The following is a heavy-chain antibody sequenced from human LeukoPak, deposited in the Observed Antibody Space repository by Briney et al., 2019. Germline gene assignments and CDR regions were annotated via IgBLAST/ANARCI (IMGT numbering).Heavy chain of an antibody. CDR1: GFSFSSYR. D-gene: IGHD6-19*01. CDR2: VSNSGDYI. J-gene: IGHJ4*02. Sequence: GGSLRLSCAASGFSFSSYRMNWVRQAPGKGLEWVSSVSNSGDYIHYADSVKGRFTISRDNSKNSLYLQMNSLRAEDTAVYYCARVRNVNSVAGTVDYWGQGTLVTVSS. V-gene: IGHV3-21*04. CDR3: ARVRNVNSVAGTVDY.